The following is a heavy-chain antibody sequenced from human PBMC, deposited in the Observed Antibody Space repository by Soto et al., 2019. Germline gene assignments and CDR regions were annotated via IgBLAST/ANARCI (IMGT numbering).Heavy chain of an antibody. V-gene: IGHV1-69*02. CDR1: GGTFSSYT. J-gene: IGHJ5*02. CDR2: IIPILGIA. Sequence: SVKVSCKASGGTFSSYTISWVRQAPGQGLEWMGRIIPILGIANYAQKFQGRVTITADKSTSTAYMELSSLRSEDTAVYYCARGVGATAYNWFDPWGQGTLVTVS. CDR3: ARGVGATAYNWFDP. D-gene: IGHD1-26*01.